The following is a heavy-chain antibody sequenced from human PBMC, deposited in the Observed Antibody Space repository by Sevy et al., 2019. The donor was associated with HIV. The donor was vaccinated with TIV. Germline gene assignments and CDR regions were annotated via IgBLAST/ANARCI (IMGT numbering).Heavy chain of an antibody. D-gene: IGHD2-15*01. CDR1: GFTFSSYS. CDR3: ARDDIVARDYFDF. Sequence: GGSLRLSCTASGFTFSSYSMNWVRQAPGKGLEWVSSISFSSNYIYYADSVRGRFTISRDNAKNSLYLHMDSLRDGDTALYYCARDDIVARDYFDFWGQGTLVTVSS. V-gene: IGHV3-21*01. J-gene: IGHJ4*02. CDR2: ISFSSNYI.